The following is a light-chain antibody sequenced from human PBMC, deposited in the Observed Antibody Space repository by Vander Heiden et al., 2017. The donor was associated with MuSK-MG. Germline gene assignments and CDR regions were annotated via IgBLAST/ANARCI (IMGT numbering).Light chain of an antibody. J-gene: IGLJ2*01. CDR1: SSNIGAGYD. Sequence: QSVLTQPPSVSGVPGQRVTISCTGSSSNIGAGYDVHWYQQLPGTAPKLLIYGNSNRPSGVPDRFSGSKSGTSASLAITGLQAEDEADYYCQSYDSISRVFGGGTKLTVL. V-gene: IGLV1-40*01. CDR2: GNS. CDR3: QSYDSISRV.